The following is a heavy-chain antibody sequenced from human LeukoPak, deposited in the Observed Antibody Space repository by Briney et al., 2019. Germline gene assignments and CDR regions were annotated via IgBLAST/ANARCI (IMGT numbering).Heavy chain of an antibody. Sequence: PGRSLRLSCAASGFTFSSYGMHWVRQAPGKGLEWVAVISYDGSNKYYADSVKGQFTISRDNSKNTLYLQMNSLRAEDTAVYYCAKENRGYSYGYYFDYWGQGTLVTVSS. J-gene: IGHJ4*02. CDR2: ISYDGSNK. D-gene: IGHD5-18*01. V-gene: IGHV3-30*18. CDR3: AKENRGYSYGYYFDY. CDR1: GFTFSSYG.